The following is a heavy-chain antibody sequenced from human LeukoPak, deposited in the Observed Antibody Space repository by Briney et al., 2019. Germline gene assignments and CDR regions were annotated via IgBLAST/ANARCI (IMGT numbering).Heavy chain of an antibody. D-gene: IGHD6-13*01. V-gene: IGHV3-30*04. Sequence: PGRPLRPSCAASGFTFSSYAMHWVRQAPGKGLEWVAVISYDGSNKYYADSVKGRFTISRDNSKNTLYLQMNSLRAEDTAVYYCATDVIYSSSWEGYYYYGMDVWGQGTTVTVSS. J-gene: IGHJ6*02. CDR3: ATDVIYSSSWEGYYYYGMDV. CDR2: ISYDGSNK. CDR1: GFTFSSYA.